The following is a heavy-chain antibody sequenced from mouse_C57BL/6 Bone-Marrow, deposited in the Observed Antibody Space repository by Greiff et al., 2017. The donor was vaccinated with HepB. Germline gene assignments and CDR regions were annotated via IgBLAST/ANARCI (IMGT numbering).Heavy chain of an antibody. V-gene: IGHV3-6*01. Sequence: VQLQQSGPGLVKPSQSLSLTCSVTGYSITSGYYWNWIRQFPGNKLEWMGYISYDGSNNYNPSLKNRISITRDTSKNQFFLKLNSVTTEDTATYYCARVGDGYYDYFDYWGQGTTLTVSS. D-gene: IGHD2-3*01. CDR1: GYSITSGYY. J-gene: IGHJ2*01. CDR3: ARVGDGYYDYFDY. CDR2: ISYDGSN.